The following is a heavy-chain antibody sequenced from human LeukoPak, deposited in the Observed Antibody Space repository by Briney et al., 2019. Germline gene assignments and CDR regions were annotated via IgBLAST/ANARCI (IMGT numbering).Heavy chain of an antibody. CDR2: ISGSGGST. Sequence: GGSLRLSCAASGFTFSSYAMSRVRQAPEKGLEWVSAISGSGGSTYYADSVKSRFTISRDNSKNTPNMHINNQRADETTVYYCAKDGITIFGVFNPWGQGTLVTVSS. CDR1: GFTFSSYA. J-gene: IGHJ5*02. D-gene: IGHD3-3*01. V-gene: IGHV3-23*01. CDR3: AKDGITIFGVFNP.